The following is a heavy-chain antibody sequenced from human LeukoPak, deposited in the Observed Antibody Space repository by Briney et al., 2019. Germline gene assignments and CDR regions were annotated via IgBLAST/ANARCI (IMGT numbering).Heavy chain of an antibody. J-gene: IGHJ4*02. V-gene: IGHV3-74*01. CDR3: ARGSEWELLDY. D-gene: IGHD1-26*01. CDR1: GFTFSSYW. Sequence: GGSLRLSCAASGFTFSSYWMHWVRQAPGKGLVWVSRINSDGSSTSYADSVKGRFTISRDNAKNALYLQMNSLRAEDTAVYYCARGSEWELLDYWGQGTLVTVSS. CDR2: INSDGSST.